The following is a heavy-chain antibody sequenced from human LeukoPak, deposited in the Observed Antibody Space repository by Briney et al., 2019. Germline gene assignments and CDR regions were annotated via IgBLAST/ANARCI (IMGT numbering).Heavy chain of an antibody. CDR3: AKDQLYSYGEDLEDYFDY. D-gene: IGHD5-18*01. J-gene: IGHJ4*02. CDR1: GFTFSSYA. CDR2: ISGSGGST. V-gene: IGHV3-23*01. Sequence: GGSLRLSCAASGFTFSSYAMSWVRQAPGKGLEWVSAISGSGGSTYYADSVKGRFTISRDNSKNTLYLQMNSLRAEDTAVYYCAKDQLYSYGEDLEDYFDYWGQGTLVTVSS.